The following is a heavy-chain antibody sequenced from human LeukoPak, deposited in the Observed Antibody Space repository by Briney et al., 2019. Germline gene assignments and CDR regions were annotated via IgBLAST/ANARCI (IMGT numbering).Heavy chain of an antibody. V-gene: IGHV1-18*01. D-gene: IGHD2-2*01. J-gene: IGHJ4*02. CDR3: ARDLYCSNNICYYDSRHHDY. CDR1: GYTFTSYG. CDR2: ISAYNGDT. Sequence: ASVTVSFKASGYTFTSYGISWVRQAPGQGLEWMGWISAYNGDTNFPQKLQGRVTMTTDTSTSTAYMELRNLRSDDTAVYYCARDLYCSNNICYYDSRHHDYWGQGTLVTVSS.